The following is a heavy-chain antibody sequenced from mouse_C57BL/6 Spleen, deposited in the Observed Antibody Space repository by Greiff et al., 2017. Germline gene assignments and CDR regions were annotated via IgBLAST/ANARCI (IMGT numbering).Heavy chain of an antibody. J-gene: IGHJ4*01. D-gene: IGHD2-5*01. CDR3: ARGLYSNYAMDY. Sequence: EVKLVESGGGLVKPGGSLKLSCAASGFTFSDYGMHWVRQAPEKGLEWVAYISSGSSTIYYADTVKGRFTISRDNAKNTLFLQMTSLRYEDTAKYYCARGLYSNYAMDYWGQGTSVTVSS. CDR1: GFTFSDYG. CDR2: ISSGSSTI. V-gene: IGHV5-17*01.